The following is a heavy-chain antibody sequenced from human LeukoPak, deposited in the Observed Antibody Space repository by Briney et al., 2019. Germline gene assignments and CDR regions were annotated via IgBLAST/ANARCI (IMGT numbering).Heavy chain of an antibody. D-gene: IGHD3-3*01. CDR2: ISPDGSTT. J-gene: IGHJ4*02. V-gene: IGHV3-74*01. CDR3: TRDFDFSSAI. Sequence: GGTLRLSCAASGFTFSSYWMHWVRQAPGKGLVWVSRISPDGSTTGHADSVKGRFTTSRDNAKNTLFLQMNSLRAEDTAVYYCTRDFDFSSAIWGQGTLVTVSS. CDR1: GFTFSSYW.